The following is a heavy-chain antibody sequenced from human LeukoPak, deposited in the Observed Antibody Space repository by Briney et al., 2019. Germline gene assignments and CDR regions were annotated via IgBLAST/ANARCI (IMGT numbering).Heavy chain of an antibody. V-gene: IGHV4-34*01. Sequence: SETLSLTCAVYGGSFSGYYWSWIRQPPGKGLEWIGEINHSGSTNYNPSLKSRVTISVDTSKNQFSLKLSSVTAADTAVYYCARDGYYGSGSPPYYYYGMDVWGQGTTVTVSS. CDR1: GGSFSGYY. CDR2: INHSGST. CDR3: ARDGYYGSGSPPYYYYGMDV. J-gene: IGHJ6*02. D-gene: IGHD3-10*01.